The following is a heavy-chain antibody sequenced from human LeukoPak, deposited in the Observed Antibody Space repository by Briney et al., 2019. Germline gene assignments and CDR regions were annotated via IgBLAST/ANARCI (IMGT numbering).Heavy chain of an antibody. V-gene: IGHV3-30*02. D-gene: IGHD6-6*01. CDR2: KRYDGGNK. J-gene: IGHJ4*02. CDR1: GFTFSSYG. CDR3: AKDLASMTYFDY. Sequence: GGSLRLSCAASGFTFSSYGMHWVRRAPGKGLEWVAFKRYDGGNKYYADSVQGRFTISRDNSKNTLYLQMNSLRGEDTAVYYCAKDLASMTYFDYWGQGTLVTVSS.